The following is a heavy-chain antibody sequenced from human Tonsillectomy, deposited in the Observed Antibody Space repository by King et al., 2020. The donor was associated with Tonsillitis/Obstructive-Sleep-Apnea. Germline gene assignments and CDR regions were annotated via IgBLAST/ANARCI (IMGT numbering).Heavy chain of an antibody. J-gene: IGHJ5*02. D-gene: IGHD3-3*01. Sequence: VQLVESGGGVVQPGRSLRLSCAGSGFTFSSYGMHWVRQAPGKGLEWVAVIWYDGSNKYYDASVNGRFTISRDNSKNTLYLQMNSLRAEDTAVYYCARGGESAYYDFWSGLNWFDPWGQGTLVTVSS. CDR2: IWYDGSNK. CDR1: GFTFSSYG. V-gene: IGHV3-33*01. CDR3: ARGGESAYYDFWSGLNWFDP.